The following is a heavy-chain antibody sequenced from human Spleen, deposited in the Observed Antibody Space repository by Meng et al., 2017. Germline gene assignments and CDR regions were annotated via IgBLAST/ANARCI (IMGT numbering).Heavy chain of an antibody. CDR1: GFTFTSYG. D-gene: IGHD5-12*01. Sequence: GESLKISCRTSGFTFTSYGMGWVRQAPGKGLEWVARINSDGGNPIYADSVKGRFTISRDNAKNSLYLQMNSLRAEDTAVYYCARERYSGDDFDYWGQGTLVTVSS. V-gene: IGHV3-74*01. CDR2: INSDGGNP. CDR3: ARERYSGDDFDY. J-gene: IGHJ4*02.